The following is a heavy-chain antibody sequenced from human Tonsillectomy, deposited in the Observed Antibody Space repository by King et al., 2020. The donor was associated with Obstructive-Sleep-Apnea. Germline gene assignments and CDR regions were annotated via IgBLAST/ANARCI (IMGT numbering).Heavy chain of an antibody. CDR2: IYHSWST. J-gene: IGHJ4*02. CDR1: GYSIRSGDY. V-gene: IGHV4-38-2*02. CDR3: ARDYYYDSSGYYVDY. Sequence: QLQESGPGLVKPSETRSLTCTVSGYSIRSGDYWGWVRQPPGEGLGWIGSIYHSWSTYYNPSLKSRVTKSVDTSKHQFSLKLSSVTAADTAVYYCARDYYYDSSGYYVDYWGQGTLVTVSS. D-gene: IGHD3-22*01.